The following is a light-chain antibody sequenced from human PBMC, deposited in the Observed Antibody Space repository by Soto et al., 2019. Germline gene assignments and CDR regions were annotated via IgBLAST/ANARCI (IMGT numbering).Light chain of an antibody. Sequence: QSALTQPASVSGSPGQSITISCTGTSSDVGGYNYVSWYQQHPGKAPKFMIYEVSNRPSGVSNRFSGSKSGNTASLTISGLQAEDEADYYCSSYTSSTTRVFGTGTKLTVL. V-gene: IGLV2-14*01. CDR2: EVS. CDR3: SSYTSSTTRV. J-gene: IGLJ1*01. CDR1: SSDVGGYNY.